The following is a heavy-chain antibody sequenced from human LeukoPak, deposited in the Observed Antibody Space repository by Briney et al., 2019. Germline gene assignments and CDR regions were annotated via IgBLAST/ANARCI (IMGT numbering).Heavy chain of an antibody. J-gene: IGHJ4*02. CDR1: GYTFTSYD. CDR2: MNPNSGNT. D-gene: IGHD3-10*01. V-gene: IGHV1-8*01. CDR3: ARGVAMVRGVSYYFDY. Sequence: ASVKVSCKASGYTFTSYDINWVRQATGQGLEWMGWMNPNSGNTGYAQKFQGRVTMTRNTSISTAYMELSSLRSEDTAVYYCARGVAMVRGVSYYFDYWGQGTLVTVSS.